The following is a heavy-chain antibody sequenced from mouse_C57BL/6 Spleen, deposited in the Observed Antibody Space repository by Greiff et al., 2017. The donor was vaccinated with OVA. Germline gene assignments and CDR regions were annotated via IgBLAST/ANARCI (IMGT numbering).Heavy chain of an antibody. CDR1: GFTFSDYY. J-gene: IGHJ4*01. V-gene: IGHV5-16*01. CDR3: ARDRDYYGPYAMDY. CDR2: INYDGSST. Sequence: EVHLVESEGGLVQPGSSMKLSCTASGFTFSDYYMAWVRQVPEKGLEWVANINYDGSSTYYLDSLKSRFIISRDNAKNILYLQMSSLKSEDTATYYCARDRDYYGPYAMDYWGQGTSVTVSS. D-gene: IGHD1-1*01.